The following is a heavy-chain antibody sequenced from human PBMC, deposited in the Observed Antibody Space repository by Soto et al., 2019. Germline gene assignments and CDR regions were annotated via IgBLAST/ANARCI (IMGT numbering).Heavy chain of an antibody. CDR1: GYSISCGFY. J-gene: IGHJ6*02. CDR3: XRAFYSDYAAYYYGMDV. V-gene: IGHV4-38-2*02. Sequence: SETLSLTCTVSGYSISCGFYWGWIRQPPGKGLEWIGNIYRSGSTYYNPSLKSRVTISVDTSKNQFSLKLSSVTAADTAVYYCXRAFYSDYAAYYYGMDVWGQGTTVTVSS. CDR2: IYRSGST. D-gene: IGHD4-17*01.